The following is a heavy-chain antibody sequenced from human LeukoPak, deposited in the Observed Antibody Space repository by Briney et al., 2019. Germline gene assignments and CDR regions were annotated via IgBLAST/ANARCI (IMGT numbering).Heavy chain of an antibody. J-gene: IGHJ6*03. D-gene: IGHD6-6*01. CDR3: ARDPGTYSSSSHYYYYMDV. Sequence: GGSLRLSCAASGFTFSSYEMNWVRQAPGKGLEWVSSISSSSSYIYYADSVKGRFTISRDNAKNSLYLQMNSLRAEDTAVYYCARDPGTYSSSSHYYYYMDVWGKGTTVTVSS. CDR1: GFTFSSYE. CDR2: ISSSSSYI. V-gene: IGHV3-21*01.